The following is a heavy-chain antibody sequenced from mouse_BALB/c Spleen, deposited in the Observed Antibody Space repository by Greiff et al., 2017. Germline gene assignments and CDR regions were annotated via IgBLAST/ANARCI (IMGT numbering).Heavy chain of an antibody. V-gene: IGHV3-2*02. CDR2: ISYSGST. CDR1: GYSITSDYA. D-gene: IGHD2-3*01. Sequence: DVKLQESGPGLVKPSQSLSLTCTVTGYSITSDYAWNWIRQFPGNKLEWMGYISYSGSTSYNPSLKSRISITRDTSKNQFFLQLNSVTTEDTATYYCARSDGSYYFDYWGQGTTLTVSS. CDR3: ARSDGSYYFDY. J-gene: IGHJ2*01.